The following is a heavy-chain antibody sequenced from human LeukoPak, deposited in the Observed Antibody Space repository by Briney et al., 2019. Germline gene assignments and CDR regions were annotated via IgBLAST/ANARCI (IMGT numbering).Heavy chain of an antibody. J-gene: IGHJ4*02. CDR2: IRSKAYGGTT. CDR1: GFTFGDYA. D-gene: IGHD2-21*02. V-gene: IGHV3-49*04. CDR3: TRALDCGGDCYSDY. Sequence: GGSLRLSCTASGFTFGDYAMSWVRQAPGKGLEWVGFIRSKAYGGTTEYAAPVKGRFTISRDDSKSIAYLQMNSLKTEDTAVYYCTRALDCGGDCYSDYWGQGTLVTVSS.